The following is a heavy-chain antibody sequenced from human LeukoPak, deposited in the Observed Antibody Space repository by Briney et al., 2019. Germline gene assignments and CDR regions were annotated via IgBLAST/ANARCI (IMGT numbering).Heavy chain of an antibody. J-gene: IGHJ4*02. D-gene: IGHD3-10*01. CDR1: GFTFSSYA. CDR3: AKLVRGVINWYFDY. CDR2: ISGSGGST. Sequence: PGGSLRLSCAASGFTFSSYAMSWVRQAPGKGLEWVSAISGSGGSTYYADSVKGRFTISRDNSKNTLYLEMNSLRAEDTAVYYCAKLVRGVINWYFDYWGQGTLVTVSS. V-gene: IGHV3-23*01.